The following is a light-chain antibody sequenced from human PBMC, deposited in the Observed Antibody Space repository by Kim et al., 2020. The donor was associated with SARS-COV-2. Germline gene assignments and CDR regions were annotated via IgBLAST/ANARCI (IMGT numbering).Light chain of an antibody. Sequence: VSQGQTASITCSGDKLGDKYACWYQQKPGQSPVLVIYQDTKRPSGIPERFSGSNSGNTATLTISGTQAMDEADYYCQAWDSSTVVFGGGTQLTVL. CDR1: KLGDKY. CDR3: QAWDSSTVV. CDR2: QDT. J-gene: IGLJ2*01. V-gene: IGLV3-1*01.